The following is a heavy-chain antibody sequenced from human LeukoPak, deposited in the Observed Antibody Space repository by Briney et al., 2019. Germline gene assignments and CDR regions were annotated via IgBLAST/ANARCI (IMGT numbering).Heavy chain of an antibody. D-gene: IGHD6-19*01. V-gene: IGHV5-51*01. CDR3: ARQKGDGAVAGQFDY. J-gene: IGHJ4*02. CDR1: GYSFTSYW. CDR2: IYPGDSDT. Sequence: GESLKISCKGSGYSFTSYWIGWVRQMPGKGLEWMGIIYPGDSDTRYSPSFQGQVTISADKSISTAYLQRSSLKASDTAMYYCARQKGDGAVAGQFDYWGQGTLVTVSS.